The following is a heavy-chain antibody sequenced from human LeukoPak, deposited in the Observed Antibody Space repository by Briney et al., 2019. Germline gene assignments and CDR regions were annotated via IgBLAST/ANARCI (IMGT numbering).Heavy chain of an antibody. Sequence: KPGGSLRPSCAASGFTFSSYSMNWVRQAPGKGLEWVSSISSSSSYIYYAGSVKGRFTISRDNAKNSLYLQMNSLRAEDTAVYYCARGQDIVATIEFDYWGQGTLVTVSS. CDR2: ISSSSSYI. V-gene: IGHV3-21*01. CDR3: ARGQDIVATIEFDY. D-gene: IGHD5-12*01. J-gene: IGHJ4*02. CDR1: GFTFSSYS.